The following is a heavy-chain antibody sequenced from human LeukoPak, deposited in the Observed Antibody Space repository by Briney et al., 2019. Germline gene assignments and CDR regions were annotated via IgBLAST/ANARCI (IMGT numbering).Heavy chain of an antibody. V-gene: IGHV1-69*05. CDR3: ATTVLDAFDI. Sequence: VASVKVSCKASGGTFSSYAISWVRQAPGQGLELMGRIIPIFGTANYAQKFQGRVTITTDESTSTAYMELSSLRSEDTAVYYCATTVLDAFDIWGQGTMVAVSS. CDR1: GGTFSSYA. CDR2: IIPIFGTA. D-gene: IGHD4-17*01. J-gene: IGHJ3*02.